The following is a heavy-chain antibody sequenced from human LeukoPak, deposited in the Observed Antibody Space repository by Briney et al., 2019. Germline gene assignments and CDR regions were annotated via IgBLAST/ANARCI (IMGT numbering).Heavy chain of an antibody. CDR3: ARDYLLDYGDYFNWFDP. CDR1: GYRFTGYY. J-gene: IGHJ5*02. CDR2: INPKSGDP. D-gene: IGHD4-17*01. V-gene: IGHV1-2*02. Sequence: ASVKVSCKTSGYRFTGYYMHWVRQAPGQGLEWMGWINPKSGDPIYAQKFQGRVTMTRDTSISTAYMELSRLRSDDTAVYYCARDYLLDYGDYFNWFDPWGQGTLVTVSS.